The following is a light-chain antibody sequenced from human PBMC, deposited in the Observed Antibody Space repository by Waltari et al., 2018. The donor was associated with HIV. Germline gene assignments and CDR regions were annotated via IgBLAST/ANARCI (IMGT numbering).Light chain of an antibody. CDR2: EAS. Sequence: DIVMTQTPPSLSVNPGQPASFSCNSSQSLKHTDGKTYLYWYLQRPGQSPQVLIYEASKRYAGVPDRFSGSGSGTHFTLKIARVEAEDVGSYYCMQSLHLLYTFGQGTKLNFK. CDR1: QSLKHTDGKTY. CDR3: MQSLHLLYT. J-gene: IGKJ2*01. V-gene: IGKV2D-29*02.